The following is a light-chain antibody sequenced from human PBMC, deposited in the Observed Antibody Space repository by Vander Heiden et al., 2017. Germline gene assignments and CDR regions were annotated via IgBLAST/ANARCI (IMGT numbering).Light chain of an antibody. CDR3: QSYDSSLGGHVV. V-gene: IGLV1-40*01. CDR2: DNI. J-gene: IGLJ2*01. Sequence: SALTQPPSVSRAPAHTVTISCTGGTSSIEAGYDGHWYQQLPGTAPKLLIYDNINRPSGVPDRFSGSKSGTSASLAITGLQAEDEADYYCQSYDSSLGGHVVFGGGTKLTVL. CDR1: TSSIEAGYD.